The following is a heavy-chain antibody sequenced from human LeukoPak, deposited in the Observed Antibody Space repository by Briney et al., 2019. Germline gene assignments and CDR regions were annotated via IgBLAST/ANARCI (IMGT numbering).Heavy chain of an antibody. CDR2: IRYDGSDK. D-gene: IGHD1-26*01. Sequence: GGSLRLSCAASGFTFSNYGMHWVRQAPGKGLEWVAFIRYDGSDKYYADSVKGRFTISRDNSKNTLYLQMNSLRAEDTAVYYCAKDRSGSYSQGLDYWGQGTLVTVSS. J-gene: IGHJ4*02. V-gene: IGHV3-30*02. CDR1: GFTFSNYG. CDR3: AKDRSGSYSQGLDY.